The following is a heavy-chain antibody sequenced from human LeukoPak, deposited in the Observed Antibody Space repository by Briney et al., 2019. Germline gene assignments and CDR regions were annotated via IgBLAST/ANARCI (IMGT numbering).Heavy chain of an antibody. D-gene: IGHD3-10*01. V-gene: IGHV4-34*01. J-gene: IGHJ4*02. CDR1: GGSFSGYY. CDR3: ARRVYYYGSGSYYNFIYYFDY. CDR2: INHSGST. Sequence: SETLSLTCAVYGGSFSGYYWSWIRQPPGKGLEWIGEINHSGSTNYNPSLKSRVTISVDTSKNQFSLKLNSVTAADTAVYYCARRVYYYGSGSYYNFIYYFDYWGQGTLVTVSS.